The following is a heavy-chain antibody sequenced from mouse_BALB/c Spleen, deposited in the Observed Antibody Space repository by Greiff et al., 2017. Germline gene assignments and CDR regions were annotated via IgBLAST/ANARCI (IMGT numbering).Heavy chain of an antibody. D-gene: IGHD2-2*01. CDR3: ARDGYRAMDY. CDR1: GFSLTSYG. V-gene: IGHV2-9*02. Sequence: VKLVESGPGLVAPSQSLSITCTVSGFSLTSYGVHWVRQPPGKGLEWLGVIWAGGSTNYNSALMSRLSISKDNSKSQVFLKMNSLQTDDTAMYYCARDGYRAMDYWGQGTSVTVSS. J-gene: IGHJ4*01. CDR2: IWAGGST.